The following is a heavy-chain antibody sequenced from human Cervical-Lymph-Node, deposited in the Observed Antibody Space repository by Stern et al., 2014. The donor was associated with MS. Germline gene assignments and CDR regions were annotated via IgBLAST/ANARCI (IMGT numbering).Heavy chain of an antibody. D-gene: IGHD6-13*01. CDR1: GYSFTSYW. J-gene: IGHJ4*02. V-gene: IGHV5-51*01. Sequence: EVQLEESGAEVKKPGESLKISCKGSGYSFTSYWIGWVRQMPGKGLEWMGIIYPGDSDTRYRTSFQGHVPLSAHTPTSPAYLQWSSLKASDTAMYYCARQWGAAAGPGYFDYWGQGTLVTVSS. CDR2: IYPGDSDT. CDR3: ARQWGAAAGPGYFDY.